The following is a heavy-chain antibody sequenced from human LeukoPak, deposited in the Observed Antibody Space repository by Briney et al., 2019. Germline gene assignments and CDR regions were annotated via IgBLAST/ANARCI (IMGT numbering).Heavy chain of an antibody. Sequence: SETLSLTCTVSNGSISNSYWSWIRQPPGKGLEWIGYIYYSGSTNYNPSLKSRVTISVDTSKNQFSLKLSSVTAADTAVYYCARGLRIAVAPFDYWGQGTLVTVSS. CDR3: ARGLRIAVAPFDY. V-gene: IGHV4-59*01. D-gene: IGHD6-19*01. J-gene: IGHJ4*02. CDR1: NGSISNSY. CDR2: IYYSGST.